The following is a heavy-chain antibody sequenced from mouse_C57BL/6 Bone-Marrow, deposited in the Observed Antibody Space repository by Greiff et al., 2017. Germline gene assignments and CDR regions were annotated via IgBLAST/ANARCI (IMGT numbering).Heavy chain of an antibody. D-gene: IGHD1-1*01. CDR2: INPSSGYT. CDR3: AVTPKLRGFAY. V-gene: IGHV1-7*01. CDR1: GYTFTSYW. Sequence: QVQLKQSGAELAKPGASVKLSCKASGYTFTSYWMHWVKQRPGQGLEWIGYINPSSGYTKYNQKFKDKATLTADKSSSTAYMQLSSLTYEDSAVYYCAVTPKLRGFAYWGQGTLVTVSA. J-gene: IGHJ3*01.